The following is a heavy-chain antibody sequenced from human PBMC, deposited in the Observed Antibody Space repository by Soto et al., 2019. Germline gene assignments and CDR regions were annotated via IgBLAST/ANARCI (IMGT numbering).Heavy chain of an antibody. V-gene: IGHV3-66*01. CDR1: GFTVSTKY. CDR2: IYSGGST. Sequence: EVQLVESGGGLVQPGGSLRLSCAASGFTVSTKYMSWVRQAPGKGLEWVSVIYSGGSTFYADSVRVRFTISRDTSKNTVNLQMNSLRAEDTAVYYCARDPWAADYWGQGTLVTVSS. J-gene: IGHJ4*02. D-gene: IGHD3-16*01. CDR3: ARDPWAADY.